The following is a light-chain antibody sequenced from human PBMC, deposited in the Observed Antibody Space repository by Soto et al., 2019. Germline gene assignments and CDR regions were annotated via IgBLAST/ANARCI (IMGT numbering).Light chain of an antibody. CDR1: QNVSTY. Sequence: EIVLTQSPATLYFSPGERATLSCRASQNVSTYLAWYQQKPGQAPRLLIYDASNRATSIPARFSDSGSGTELTLTISSLEPEDLAVYYCRQRSNLLTFGPGTIVDIK. CDR3: RQRSNLLT. V-gene: IGKV3-11*01. J-gene: IGKJ3*01. CDR2: DAS.